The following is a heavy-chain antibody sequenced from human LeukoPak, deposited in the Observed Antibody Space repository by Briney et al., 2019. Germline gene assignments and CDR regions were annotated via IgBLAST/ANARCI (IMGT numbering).Heavy chain of an antibody. CDR1: GFTFSSYA. Sequence: GGSLRLSCAASGFTFSSYAMSWVRQAPGKGLEWVSAISGSGGSTYYADSVKGRFTISRDNSKNTLYLQMNSLRAEDTAVYYCAKDEIYYDSSGYAGQFDYWGQGTLVTVSS. CDR2: ISGSGGST. V-gene: IGHV3-23*01. D-gene: IGHD3-22*01. J-gene: IGHJ4*02. CDR3: AKDEIYYDSSGYAGQFDY.